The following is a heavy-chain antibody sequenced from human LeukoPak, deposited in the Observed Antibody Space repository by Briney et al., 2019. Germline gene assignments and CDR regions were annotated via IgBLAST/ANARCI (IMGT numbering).Heavy chain of an antibody. CDR1: GYTFTGYY. Sequence: ASVKVSCKASGYTFTGYYMHWVRQAPGQGLEWMAWINPNSGGTNYAQKFQGRVTMTLDTSISTAYMELKGLIFNDTAVYFCARQALRERGACGKWGQGTLVTVSS. CDR2: INPNSGGT. CDR3: ARQALRERGACGK. D-gene: IGHD1-1*01. V-gene: IGHV1-2*02. J-gene: IGHJ4*02.